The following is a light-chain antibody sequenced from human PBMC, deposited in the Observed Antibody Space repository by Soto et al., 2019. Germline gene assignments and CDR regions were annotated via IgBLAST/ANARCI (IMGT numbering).Light chain of an antibody. Sequence: QSALTQPPSASGSPGQSVTIPCTGTSSDVGGYNSVSWYQQHPGKVPKLMIYEVSKRPSGVPDRFSGSKSGNTASLTVSWLQAEDEADYYCSSYAGSNNLVFGGGTKLTV. CDR2: EVS. J-gene: IGLJ2*01. CDR1: SSDVGGYNS. CDR3: SSYAGSNNLV. V-gene: IGLV2-8*01.